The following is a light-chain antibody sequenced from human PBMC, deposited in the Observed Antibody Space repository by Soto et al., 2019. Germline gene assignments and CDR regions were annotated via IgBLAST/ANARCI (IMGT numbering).Light chain of an antibody. V-gene: IGLV2-8*01. Sequence: QSALTQPPSASGSPGQSAAISCTGTSSDVGGYNYVSWYQQHPGKAPKLMIYEVNKRPSGVPDRFSGSKSGNTASLTVSGLQAEDEADYYCSSYAGSSNVFGTGTKATVL. CDR2: EVN. CDR3: SSYAGSSNV. J-gene: IGLJ1*01. CDR1: SSDVGGYNY.